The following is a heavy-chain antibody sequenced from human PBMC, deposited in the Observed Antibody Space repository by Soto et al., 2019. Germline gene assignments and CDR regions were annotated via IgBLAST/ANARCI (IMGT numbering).Heavy chain of an antibody. J-gene: IGHJ6*02. CDR2: IWYDGSNK. Sequence: QVQLVESGGGVVQPGRSLRLSCAASGFTFSSYGMHWVRQAPGKGLEWVAVIWYDGSNKYYADSVKGRFTISRDNSKNTLYLQMNSLRAEDTAVYYWARERRGYCISTSCYDGNGMDVWGQGTTVTVSS. D-gene: IGHD2-2*01. CDR3: ARERRGYCISTSCYDGNGMDV. CDR1: GFTFSSYG. V-gene: IGHV3-33*01.